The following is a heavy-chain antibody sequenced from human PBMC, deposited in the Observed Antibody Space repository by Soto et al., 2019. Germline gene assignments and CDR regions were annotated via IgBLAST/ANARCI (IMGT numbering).Heavy chain of an antibody. Sequence: QVQLVESGGGVVQPGRSLRLSCAASGFTFSNYGMHWVRQAPGKGLEWVAVLWYDGNNKHYADSVKGRFTISRDNSKNTLYLQRNSLRAEDTAVYYCTLSRGYYDFDYWGQGTLVTVSS. CDR1: GFTFSNYG. CDR2: LWYDGNNK. J-gene: IGHJ4*02. CDR3: TLSRGYYDFDY. V-gene: IGHV3-33*01. D-gene: IGHD3-22*01.